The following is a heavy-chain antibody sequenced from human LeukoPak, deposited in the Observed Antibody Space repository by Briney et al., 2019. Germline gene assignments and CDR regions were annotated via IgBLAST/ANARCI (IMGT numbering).Heavy chain of an antibody. CDR1: GFTLSSYA. J-gene: IGHJ4*02. V-gene: IGHV3-64*01. CDR3: ARVSKTGTFDY. Sequence: GGSLRLSCAASGFTLSSYATHWVRQAPGKGLEYVSAISSIGGSTYYANSVKGRFTISRDNSKNTLHLQMGSLRAEDMAVYYCARVSKTGTFDYWGQGTLVTVSS. D-gene: IGHD1-1*01. CDR2: ISSIGGST.